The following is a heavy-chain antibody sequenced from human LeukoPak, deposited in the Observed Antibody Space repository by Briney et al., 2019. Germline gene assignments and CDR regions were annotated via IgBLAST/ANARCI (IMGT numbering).Heavy chain of an antibody. CDR1: GFTFSSYA. CDR2: ISFRGGST. V-gene: IGHV3-23*01. CDR3: ARGEYSGYDQHYFDY. J-gene: IGHJ4*02. Sequence: GGSLRLSCAASGFTFSSYAINWVRQAPGKGLEWVSGISFRGGSTFYADSVKGRFTISRDSSKNTLYLQMNSLRAEDTAIYYCARGEYSGYDQHYFDYWGQGTLVTVSS. D-gene: IGHD5-12*01.